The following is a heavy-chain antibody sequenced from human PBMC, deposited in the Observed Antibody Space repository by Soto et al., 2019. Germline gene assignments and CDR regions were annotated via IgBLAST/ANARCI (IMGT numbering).Heavy chain of an antibody. CDR2: VSHDGKSG. CDR1: GFTFSSYA. J-gene: IGHJ4*02. D-gene: IGHD6-19*01. Sequence: QVQLVESGGGVVQPGRSLRLSCAASGFTFSSYAMHWVRRAPGKGLEWVAAVSHDGKSGFYADSVSDRFTVSRDNSNSLVYLQMDRLRPEDTALFYCARLDKFNGGWSWGQGTAVTVSS. CDR3: ARLDKFNGGWS. V-gene: IGHV3-30*14.